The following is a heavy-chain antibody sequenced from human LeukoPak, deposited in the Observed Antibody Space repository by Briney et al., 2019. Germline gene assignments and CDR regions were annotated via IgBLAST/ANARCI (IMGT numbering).Heavy chain of an antibody. J-gene: IGHJ4*02. Sequence: PSETLSLTCTVSGGSINHYHWNWIRQPPGKGLEWIGYIYHSGSTYYNPSLKSRVTISVDRSKNQFSLKLSSVTAADTAVYYCAGTYYYGSGSYHEYDYWGQGTLVTVSS. CDR2: IYHSGST. CDR1: GGSINHYH. D-gene: IGHD3-10*01. CDR3: AGTYYYGSGSYHEYDY. V-gene: IGHV4-59*04.